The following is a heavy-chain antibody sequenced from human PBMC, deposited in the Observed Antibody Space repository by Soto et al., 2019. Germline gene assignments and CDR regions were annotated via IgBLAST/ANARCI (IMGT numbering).Heavy chain of an antibody. J-gene: IGHJ6*02. Sequence: EVQLLESGGGLVQPGGSLRLSCAASGFTFSSYAMSWVRQAPGKGLEWVSAISGSGGSTYYADSVKGRFTISRDNSKNTLYLQMNSLRAEDTAVYYCAKLITYYDFWSGWGMDVWRQGTTVTVSS. CDR2: ISGSGGST. V-gene: IGHV3-23*01. CDR3: AKLITYYDFWSGWGMDV. D-gene: IGHD3-3*01. CDR1: GFTFSSYA.